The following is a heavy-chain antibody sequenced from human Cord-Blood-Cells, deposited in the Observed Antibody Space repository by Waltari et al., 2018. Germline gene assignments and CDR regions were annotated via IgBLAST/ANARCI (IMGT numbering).Heavy chain of an antibody. CDR2: MNQSVSN. V-gene: IGHV4-34*01. Sequence: QVQLQQWGAGLLKPSETLSLTCAVDGGSFSGYYWSWNRLPPGKGLAWIGKMNQSVSNNYNPSLKSRVTISVDTSKNQFSLKLSSLTAADSAVYYCARGFHYDSSGYYFDYWCQRTLVTVSS. CDR3: ARGFHYDSSGYYFDY. J-gene: IGHJ4*02. D-gene: IGHD3-22*01. CDR1: GGSFSGYY.